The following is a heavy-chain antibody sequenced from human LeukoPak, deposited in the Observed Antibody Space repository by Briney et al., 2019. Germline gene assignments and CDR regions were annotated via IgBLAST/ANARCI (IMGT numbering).Heavy chain of an antibody. CDR2: IFYSGSA. Sequence: PSQTLSLTCTVSGGSISSGDYYWNWIRQHPEKSLEWIGYIFYSGSAYYNPSLKSRVTISVDTSKNQFSLKLSSVTAADTAVYYCARGSTLSRGFDYWGQGTRVTVSS. CDR3: ARGSTLSRGFDY. V-gene: IGHV4-31*03. D-gene: IGHD2/OR15-2a*01. CDR1: GGSISSGDYY. J-gene: IGHJ4*02.